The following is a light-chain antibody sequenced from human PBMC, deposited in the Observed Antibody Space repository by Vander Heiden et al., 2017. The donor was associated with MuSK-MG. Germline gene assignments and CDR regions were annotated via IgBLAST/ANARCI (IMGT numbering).Light chain of an antibody. V-gene: IGKV4-1*01. Sequence: DIVMTQSPGSLAVSPGDTATINCKSSQNLLYSSNKKNYLAWYQQKPGQPPKVVIYWATTRESGVPDRFSGSGSGTDFTLTINTVQAEDVAVYYCQQYYKSPFTFGPGTKV. CDR1: QNLLYSSNKKNY. J-gene: IGKJ3*01. CDR2: WAT. CDR3: QQYYKSPFT.